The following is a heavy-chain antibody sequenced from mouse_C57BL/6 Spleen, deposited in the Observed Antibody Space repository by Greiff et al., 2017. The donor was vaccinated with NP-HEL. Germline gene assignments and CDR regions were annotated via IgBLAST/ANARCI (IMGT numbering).Heavy chain of an antibody. V-gene: IGHV1-18*01. D-gene: IGHD1-1*01. Sequence: VQLKQSGPELVKPGASVKIPCKASGYTFTDYNMDWVKQSHGKSLEWIGDINPNNGGTIYNQKFKGKATLTVDKSSSTAYMELRSLTSEDTAVYYCARPYYYGSSLAWFAYWGQGTLVTVSA. CDR3: ARPYYYGSSLAWFAY. CDR1: GYTFTDYN. J-gene: IGHJ3*01. CDR2: INPNNGGT.